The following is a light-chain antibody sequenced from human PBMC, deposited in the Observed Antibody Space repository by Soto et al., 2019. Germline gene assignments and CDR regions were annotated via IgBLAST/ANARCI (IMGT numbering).Light chain of an antibody. CDR1: ESVDSKY. Sequence: EVVLTQSPGTLSLSPGERATLSCRASESVDSKYLAWYQQKPGQAPRLLFYSASSRATGIPDRFTGSGSGTDFTLTISRLEPEDFAVYVCQHHGASWVTFAQGTNLEIK. J-gene: IGKJ2*01. CDR3: QHHGASWVT. V-gene: IGKV3-20*01. CDR2: SAS.